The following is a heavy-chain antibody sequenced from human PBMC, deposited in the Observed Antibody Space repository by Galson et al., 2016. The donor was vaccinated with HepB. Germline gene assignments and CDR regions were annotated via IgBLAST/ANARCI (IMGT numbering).Heavy chain of an antibody. J-gene: IGHJ4*02. V-gene: IGHV4-31*03. CDR1: GGSLRTGGHY. Sequence: TLSLPFPFSGGSLRTGGHYWGWIRPHPGKGLGWIGYIYYSGGTHHHLSPKGRVTISLDTSKNQFSLKLRTVTAADMAVYYCARASSLEWLPGLLVRGVIFDYWGQGTLVTVSS. CDR2: IYYSGGT. CDR3: ARASSLEWLPGLLVRGVIFDY. D-gene: IGHD3-10*01.